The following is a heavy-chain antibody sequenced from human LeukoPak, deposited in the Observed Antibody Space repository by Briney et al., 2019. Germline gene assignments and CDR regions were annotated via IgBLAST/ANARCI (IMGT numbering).Heavy chain of an antibody. V-gene: IGHV3-74*01. CDR3: TRESGWAGLSTDY. J-gene: IGHJ4*02. CDR2: IKSDGSIT. D-gene: IGHD3-16*02. CDR1: GFTFSSYW. Sequence: GGSLRLSCAASGFTFSSYWMHWVRQAPGKGLVWVSRIKSDGSITTYTDSVKGRFTISRDNAKNTLYLQMNSLRAEDTAVYYCTRESGWAGLSTDYWGQGTLVTVSS.